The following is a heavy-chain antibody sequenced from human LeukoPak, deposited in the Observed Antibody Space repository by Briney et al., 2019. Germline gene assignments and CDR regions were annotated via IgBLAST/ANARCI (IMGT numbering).Heavy chain of an antibody. J-gene: IGHJ3*02. CDR1: GFIFSNYA. Sequence: GGSLRLSCAASGFIFSNYALMWLCPSPGEGLEWVSAIRGSGADTFYADSVKGRFTISRDKSKNTLYLQMNGLRAEDTAVYYCARDPNGDYIGAFDMWGRGTLVTASS. CDR3: ARDPNGDYIGAFDM. CDR2: IRGSGADT. V-gene: IGHV3-23*01. D-gene: IGHD4-17*01.